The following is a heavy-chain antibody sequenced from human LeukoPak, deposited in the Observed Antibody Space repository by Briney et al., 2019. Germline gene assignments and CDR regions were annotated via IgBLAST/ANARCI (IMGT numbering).Heavy chain of an antibody. D-gene: IGHD1-26*01. CDR2: INPNSGGT. CDR1: GYTFTGYY. Sequence: GASVKVSCKASGYTFTGYYMHWVRQAPGQGLEWMGWINPNSGGTNYAQKFQGRVTMTRDTSISTAYVELSRLRSDDTAVYYCARERSGTYRYFDLWGRGTLVTVSS. V-gene: IGHV1-2*02. J-gene: IGHJ2*01. CDR3: ARERSGTYRYFDL.